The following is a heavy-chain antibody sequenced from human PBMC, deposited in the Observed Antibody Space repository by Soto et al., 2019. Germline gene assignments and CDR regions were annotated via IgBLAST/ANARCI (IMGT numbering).Heavy chain of an antibody. CDR1: GYSFTSYW. J-gene: IGHJ6*02. CDR2: IYPGDSDT. CDR3: ARAAGSYRIYYGMDV. Sequence: PGEPLKISFKGSGYSFTSYWIGWVRQMPGKGLEWMGIIYPGDSDTRYSPSFQGQVTISADKSISTAYLQWSSLKASDTAMYYCARAAGSYRIYYGMDVWGQGTTVTVSS. D-gene: IGHD1-26*01. V-gene: IGHV5-51*01.